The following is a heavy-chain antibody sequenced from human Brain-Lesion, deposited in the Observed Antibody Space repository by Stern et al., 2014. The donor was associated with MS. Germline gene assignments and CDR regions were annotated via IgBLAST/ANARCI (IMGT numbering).Heavy chain of an antibody. CDR3: ATLSPGAGGNYYRHFDY. J-gene: IGHJ4*02. CDR2: FDPEDGET. CDR1: GYTLTELS. Sequence: VPLVQSGAEVKKPGASVTVSCQVSGYTLTELSMHWVRPAPRPGLDWMGGFDPEDGETIYAQKFQGRVTMTEDTSTDTAYMELSSLRSEDTAVYYCATLSPGAGGNYYRHFDYWGQGTLVTVSS. D-gene: IGHD1-26*01. V-gene: IGHV1-24*01.